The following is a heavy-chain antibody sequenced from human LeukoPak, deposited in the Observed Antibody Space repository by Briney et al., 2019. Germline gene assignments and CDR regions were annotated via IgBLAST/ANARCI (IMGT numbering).Heavy chain of an antibody. D-gene: IGHD2-2*01. CDR1: GYTFTSYD. CDR2: MNPNSGNT. CDR3: ARDTVVVPAAMVRGDWFDP. J-gene: IGHJ5*02. Sequence: ASVKVSCKASGYTFTSYDINWVRQATGQGLEWMGWMNPNSGNTGYAQKFQGRVTMTRNTSISTAYMELSSLRSEDTAVYYCARDTVVVPAAMVRGDWFDPWGQGTLVTVSS. V-gene: IGHV1-8*01.